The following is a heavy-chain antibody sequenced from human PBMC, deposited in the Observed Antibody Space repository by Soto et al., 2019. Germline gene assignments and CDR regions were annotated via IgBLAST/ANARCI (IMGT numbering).Heavy chain of an antibody. CDR3: ARGRTVSSIGPLLV. D-gene: IGHD1-1*01. CDR2: VSPKSGNT. Sequence: QIQLVQSGAEVKKPGPSVKVSCKAHGYNFFDNGVGWVRQAPGKVLEWWGGVSPKSGNTDYARKVQGRVTMTTDISTSTAYMELRGLISDDTGVYYCARGRTVSSIGPLLVWGQGTLVSVSS. CDR1: GYNFFDNG. J-gene: IGHJ1*01. V-gene: IGHV1-18*01.